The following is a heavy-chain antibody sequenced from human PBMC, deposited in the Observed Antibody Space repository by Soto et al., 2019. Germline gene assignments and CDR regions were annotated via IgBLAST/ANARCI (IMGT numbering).Heavy chain of an antibody. Sequence: PGGSLRLSCAASGFTFSSYWMSWVRQAPGKGLEWVANIKQDGSEKYYVDSVKGRFTISRDNAKNSLYLQMNSLRAEDTAVYYCARDPGYCSGGSCYSVWFDPWGQGTLVTVSS. CDR1: GFTFSSYW. J-gene: IGHJ5*02. D-gene: IGHD2-15*01. V-gene: IGHV3-7*01. CDR2: IKQDGSEK. CDR3: ARDPGYCSGGSCYSVWFDP.